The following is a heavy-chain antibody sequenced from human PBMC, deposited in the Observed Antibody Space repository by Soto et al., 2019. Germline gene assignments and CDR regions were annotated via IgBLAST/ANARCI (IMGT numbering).Heavy chain of an antibody. CDR3: ARDFSGTLDY. CDR2: ISYDGSNK. Sequence: GASLRLSCAASAYTFSSYAMHWVRQAPGKGLEWVAVISYDGSNKYYADSVKGRFTISRDNSKNTLYLQMNSLRAEDTAVYYCARDFSGTLDYWGQGTLVTVAS. V-gene: IGHV3-30-3*01. CDR1: AYTFSSYA. J-gene: IGHJ4*02. D-gene: IGHD6-19*01.